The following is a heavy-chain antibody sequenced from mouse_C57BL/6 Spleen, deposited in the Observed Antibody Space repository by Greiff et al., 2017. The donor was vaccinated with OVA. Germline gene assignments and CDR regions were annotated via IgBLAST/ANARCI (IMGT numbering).Heavy chain of an antibody. CDR3: ARPTGPFDY. Sequence: EVKLMESGGDLVKPGGSLKLSCAASGFTFSSYGMSWVRQTPDKRLEWVATISSGGSYTYYPDSVKGRFTISRDNAKNTLYLQMSSLKSEDTAMYYCARPTGPFDYWGQGTTLTVSS. J-gene: IGHJ2*01. V-gene: IGHV5-6*01. D-gene: IGHD4-1*02. CDR2: ISSGGSYT. CDR1: GFTFSSYG.